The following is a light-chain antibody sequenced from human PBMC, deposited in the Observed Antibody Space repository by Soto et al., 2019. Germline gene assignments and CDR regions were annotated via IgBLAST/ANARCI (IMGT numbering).Light chain of an antibody. CDR3: QQYNNWPPVT. J-gene: IGKJ3*01. Sequence: EIVLTQSPATLSLSPGQIATLSCRSSQSIRSYLAWYQQKPGQAPRLLIYDASNRATGIPARFSGSGSGTDCTLTTSSLVPQDFAVHYCQQYNNWPPVTLGHGTKVHI. CDR1: QSIRSY. CDR2: DAS. V-gene: IGKV3-11*01.